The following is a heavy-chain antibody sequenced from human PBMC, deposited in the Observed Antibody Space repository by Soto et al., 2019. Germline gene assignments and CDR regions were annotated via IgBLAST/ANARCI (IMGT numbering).Heavy chain of an antibody. J-gene: IGHJ4*02. CDR1: GFTFDDYA. V-gene: IGHV3-9*01. CDR2: ISWNSGSI. CDR3: AKDASSSSRRANFFDY. Sequence: GGSLRLSCAASGFTFDDYAMHWVRQAPGEGLEWVSGISWNSGSIGYADSVKGRFTISRDNAKNSLYLQMNSLRAEDTALYYCAKDASSSSRRANFFDYWGQGTLVTVS. D-gene: IGHD6-6*01.